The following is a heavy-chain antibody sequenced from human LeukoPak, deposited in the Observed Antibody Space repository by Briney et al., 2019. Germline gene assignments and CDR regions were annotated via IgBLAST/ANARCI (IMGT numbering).Heavy chain of an antibody. CDR3: ARVRSADTAMIFFDY. Sequence: GGSLRLSCAASGFTFSSYSMNWVRQAPGKGLEWVSSISSSSSYIYYADSVKGRFTISRDNAKNSLYLQMNSLRAEDTAVYYCARVRSADTAMIFFDYWGQGTLVTVSS. V-gene: IGHV3-21*01. D-gene: IGHD5-18*01. CDR2: ISSSSSYI. J-gene: IGHJ4*02. CDR1: GFTFSSYS.